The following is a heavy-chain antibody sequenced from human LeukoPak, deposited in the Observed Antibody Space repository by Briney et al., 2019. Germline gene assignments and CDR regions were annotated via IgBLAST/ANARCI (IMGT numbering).Heavy chain of an antibody. V-gene: IGHV3-23*01. CDR1: GFTFNSHA. J-gene: IGHJ4*02. CDR3: ARDQGYDYVWGSNRYGY. Sequence: PGGSLRLSCAASGFTFNSHAMSWVRQAPGKGLEWVSAIGGGGGSTYYADFVKGRFTISRDNSKNTLSLQMNSLRVEDTAVYYCARDQGYDYVWGSNRYGYWGQGTLVTVSS. D-gene: IGHD3-16*02. CDR2: IGGGGGST.